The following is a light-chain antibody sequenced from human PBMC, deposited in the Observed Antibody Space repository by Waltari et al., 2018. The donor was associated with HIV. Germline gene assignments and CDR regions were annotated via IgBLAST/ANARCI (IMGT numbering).Light chain of an antibody. CDR3: QTWDSNTGV. CDR2: QDN. CDR1: KLGEKY. Sequence: SYELTQPPSVSVSPGQTVSITCSGDKLGEKYACWYQQRPGQSPLLVIYQDNQRPSGIPERFSGYNSGNTATLTISGTQAMDEADYYCQTWDSNTGVFGGGTKLTVL. V-gene: IGLV3-1*01. J-gene: IGLJ3*02.